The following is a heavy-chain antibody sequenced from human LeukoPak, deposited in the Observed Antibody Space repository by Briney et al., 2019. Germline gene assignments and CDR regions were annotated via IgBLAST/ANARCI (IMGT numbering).Heavy chain of an antibody. CDR1: GFTFSNYW. CDR2: IKGDGSYK. J-gene: IGHJ4*02. CDR3: ATSADSSGND. V-gene: IGHV3-7*03. D-gene: IGHD3-22*01. Sequence: GGSLRLSCAASGFTFSNYWMSWVRQAPGKGLEWVANIKGDGSYKYYVDSVKGRFTIPRDNAKSSVYLQMNTLRAEDTAVYYCATSADSSGNDWGQGTLVIVSS.